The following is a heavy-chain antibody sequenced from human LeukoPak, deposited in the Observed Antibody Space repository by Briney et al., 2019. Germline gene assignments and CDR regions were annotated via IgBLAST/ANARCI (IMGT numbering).Heavy chain of an antibody. CDR3: ARAVVVAAATPYFQH. CDR2: IYYSGST. J-gene: IGHJ1*01. CDR1: GGSISSGGYY. Sequence: SQTLSLTCTVSGGSISSGGYYWSWIRQHPGKGLEWIGYIYYSGSTYYNPSLKSRVTISVDTSKNQFSLKLSSVTAADTAVYYCARAVVVAAATPYFQHWGQGTLVTVSS. V-gene: IGHV4-31*03. D-gene: IGHD2-15*01.